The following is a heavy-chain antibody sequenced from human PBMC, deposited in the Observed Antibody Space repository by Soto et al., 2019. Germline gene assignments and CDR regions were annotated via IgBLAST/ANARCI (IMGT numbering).Heavy chain of an antibody. CDR2: FDPEDGET. J-gene: IGHJ4*02. Sequence: GASVKVSCKVSGYTLTELSMHWVRQAPGKGLEWMGGFDPEDGETIYAQKFQGRVTMTEDTSTDTAYMELSSLRSEDTAVYYCATARMITFGGVIVQELMYYFDYWGQGPLVTVSS. CDR1: GYTLTELS. V-gene: IGHV1-24*01. D-gene: IGHD3-16*02. CDR3: ATARMITFGGVIVQELMYYFDY.